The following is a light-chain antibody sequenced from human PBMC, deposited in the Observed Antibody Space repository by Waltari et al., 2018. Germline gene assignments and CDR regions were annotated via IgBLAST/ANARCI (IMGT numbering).Light chain of an antibody. Sequence: EILMTQSPATLSVSPGERATLSCRASQSVSSNFAWYQQKPGRAPRLLIHVASTRATGVPARFSGSGSGTEFILTISSLQPEDVAVYYCQQYEIWPRTFGQGTKVEIK. CDR3: QQYEIWPRT. CDR2: VAS. V-gene: IGKV3-15*01. CDR1: QSVSSN. J-gene: IGKJ1*01.